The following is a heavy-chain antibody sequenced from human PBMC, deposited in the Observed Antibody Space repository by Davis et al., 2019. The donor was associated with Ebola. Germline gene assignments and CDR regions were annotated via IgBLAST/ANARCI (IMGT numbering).Heavy chain of an antibody. Sequence: GTLKISCAASGFTFDDYGMNWVRQAPGKGLEWVSGLIWNGGRIGYADSVKGRFTISRDNAKNSLYLQMNSLRAEDTALYYCARDATTGTTNFDYWGQGTLVTVSS. CDR1: GFTFDDYG. D-gene: IGHD1-1*01. V-gene: IGHV3-20*04. CDR3: ARDATTGTTNFDY. CDR2: LIWNGGRI. J-gene: IGHJ4*02.